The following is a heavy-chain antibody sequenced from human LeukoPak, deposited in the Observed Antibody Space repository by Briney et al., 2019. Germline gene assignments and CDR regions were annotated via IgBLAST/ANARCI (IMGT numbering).Heavy chain of an antibody. J-gene: IGHJ6*02. V-gene: IGHV3-30*03. CDR1: GFTFSSYG. CDR3: ARGDDYYGMDV. CDR2: ISYDGSNK. Sequence: GRSPRLSCAASGFTFSSYGMHWVRQAPGKGLEWVAVISYDGSNKYYADSVKGRFTISRDNSKNTLYLQMNSLRAEDTAVYYCARGDDYYGMDVWGQGTTVTVSS. D-gene: IGHD3-16*01.